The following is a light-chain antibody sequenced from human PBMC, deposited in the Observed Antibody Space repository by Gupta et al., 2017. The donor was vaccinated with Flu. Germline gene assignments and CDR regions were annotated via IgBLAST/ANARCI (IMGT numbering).Light chain of an antibody. CDR3: SSYTSSYTYV. J-gene: IGLJ1*01. CDR1: SSDVGTYNR. CDR2: EVS. Sequence: QSALTQPPSVSGSPGQSVTISCTGTSSDVGTYNRVSWYQQSPGTAPKLMIYEVSRRPSGVPDRFSGSKSGNTASLTISGLQGEDEADYYCSSYTSSYTYVFGTGTKVNVL. V-gene: IGLV2-18*02.